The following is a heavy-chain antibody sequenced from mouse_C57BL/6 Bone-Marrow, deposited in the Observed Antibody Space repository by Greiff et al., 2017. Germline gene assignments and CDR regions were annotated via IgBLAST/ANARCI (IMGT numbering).Heavy chain of an antibody. Sequence: EVQLVESGGGLVQPGGSLKLSCAASGFTFSDYGMAWVRQAPRKGPEWVAFISNLAYSIYYADTVTGRFTISRENAKNTLYLEMSSLRSEDTAMYYCARHQGAITTVVPFAYWGQGTLVTVSA. V-gene: IGHV5-15*01. J-gene: IGHJ3*01. CDR3: ARHQGAITTVVPFAY. CDR2: ISNLAYSI. D-gene: IGHD1-1*01. CDR1: GFTFSDYG.